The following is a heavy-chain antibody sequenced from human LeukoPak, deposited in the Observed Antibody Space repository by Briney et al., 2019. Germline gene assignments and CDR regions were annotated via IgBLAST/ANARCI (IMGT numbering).Heavy chain of an antibody. J-gene: IGHJ4*02. CDR1: GFTFSSYE. CDR2: ISSSGSTI. D-gene: IGHD3-10*01. V-gene: IGHV3-48*03. CDR3: ARSLRTYYYGSGKDDRYFDY. Sequence: PGGSLRLSCAASGFTFSSYEMNWVRQAPGKGLEWVSYISSSGSTIYYADSVKGRFTISRDNAKNSLYLQMNSLRAEDTAVYYCARSLRTYYYGSGKDDRYFDYWGQGTLVTVSS.